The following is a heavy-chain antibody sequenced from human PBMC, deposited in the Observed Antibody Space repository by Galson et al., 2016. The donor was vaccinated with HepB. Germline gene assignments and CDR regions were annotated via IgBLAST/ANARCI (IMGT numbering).Heavy chain of an antibody. D-gene: IGHD4-17*01. Sequence: SLRLSCAASGFTVSSKYMSWVRQAPGKGLEWVANINQDGIEKYYVGSVEGRFTISRDNAKKSLYLQMDSLRAEDTAVYYCARSGEPSWGQGTLVTVSS. J-gene: IGHJ5*02. CDR2: INQDGIEK. CDR1: GFTVSSKY. V-gene: IGHV3-7*01. CDR3: ARSGEPS.